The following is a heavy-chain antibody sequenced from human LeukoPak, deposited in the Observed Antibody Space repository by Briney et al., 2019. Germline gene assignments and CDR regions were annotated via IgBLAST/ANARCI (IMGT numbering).Heavy chain of an antibody. CDR3: ARASDSSGYYSYYYYYYMDV. D-gene: IGHD3-22*01. CDR1: GGSISSYY. J-gene: IGHJ6*03. V-gene: IGHV4-59*01. Sequence: SETLSLTCSVSGGSISSYYWSWFRQPPGKGLEWIGYLYYSGSTNYNPSLKSRVTISVDTSKNQFSLKLSSVTAADTAVYYCARASDSSGYYSYYYYYYMDVWGKGTTVTISS. CDR2: LYYSGST.